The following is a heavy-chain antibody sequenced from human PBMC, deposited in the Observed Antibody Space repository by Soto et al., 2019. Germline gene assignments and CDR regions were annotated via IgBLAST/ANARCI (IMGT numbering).Heavy chain of an antibody. D-gene: IGHD3-10*01. J-gene: IGHJ4*02. Sequence: SESLSLTCIVSGGSISSSSYYWGWIRQPPGKGLEWIGYIYYTGSTNYNPSLKSRVTMSVDTSKKQFSLKLTSVTAADTAVYYCARQRGNYFDYWGQGSLVTVSS. CDR2: IYYTGST. CDR3: ARQRGNYFDY. CDR1: GGSISSSSYY. V-gene: IGHV4-61*05.